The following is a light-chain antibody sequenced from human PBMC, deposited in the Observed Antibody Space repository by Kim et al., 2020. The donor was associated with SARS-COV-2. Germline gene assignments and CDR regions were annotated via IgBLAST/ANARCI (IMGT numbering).Light chain of an antibody. CDR1: QSVTSSY. CDR3: QQYGSPLLT. J-gene: IGKJ4*01. CDR2: GAS. Sequence: LPPGERATLSCRASQSVTSSYLAWYQQKPGQAPRLLIYGASSRASGMPDRFSGSGSGTDFTLTISRLEPEDSAVYFCQQYGSPLLTFGGGTKLEI. V-gene: IGKV3-20*01.